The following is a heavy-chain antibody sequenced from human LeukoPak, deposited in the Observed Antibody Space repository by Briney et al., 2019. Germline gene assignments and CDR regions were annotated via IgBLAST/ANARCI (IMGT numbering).Heavy chain of an antibody. CDR1: GGSISSSSFY. J-gene: IGHJ4*02. V-gene: IGHV4-39*02. CDR2: IYPSGST. Sequence: SETLSLTCTVSGGSISSSSFYWGWIRQPPGKGLEWIGSIYPSGSTYYNPSLKGRVTISLDTAKNHFSLRLSSLTAADTAVYYCARALRDSSGFYLFYFDFWGQGTLVTVSS. CDR3: ARALRDSSGFYLFYFDF. D-gene: IGHD3-22*01.